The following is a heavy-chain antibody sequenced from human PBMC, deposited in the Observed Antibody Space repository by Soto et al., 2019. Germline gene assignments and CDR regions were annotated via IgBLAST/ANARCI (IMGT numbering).Heavy chain of an antibody. D-gene: IGHD3-22*01. CDR3: ARDPGTGYYDSSGYYYD. V-gene: IGHV3-74*01. Sequence: EVQLVESGGGLVQPGGSLRLSCAASGFTLSSYWMHWVRQAPGKGLVWVSRINSDGSSTSYADSVKGRFTISRDNAKNTLYLQINSLRAEDTAVYYCARDPGTGYYDSSGYYYDWGQGTLVTVSS. CDR1: GFTLSSYW. CDR2: INSDGSST. J-gene: IGHJ4*02.